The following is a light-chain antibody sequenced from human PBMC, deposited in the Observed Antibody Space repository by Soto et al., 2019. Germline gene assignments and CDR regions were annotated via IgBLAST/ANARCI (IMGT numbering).Light chain of an antibody. CDR1: GSDIGTYNR. Sequence: QSVLTQPPSVSGSPVQSVAISCTGTGSDIGTYNRVSWYQQPPGTAPKLMIYDVSDRPSGVPDRFSGSKSGNTASLTISGLQAEDEADYYCSSYTSSSTYVFGTGTKVTVL. J-gene: IGLJ1*01. V-gene: IGLV2-18*02. CDR3: SSYTSSSTYV. CDR2: DVS.